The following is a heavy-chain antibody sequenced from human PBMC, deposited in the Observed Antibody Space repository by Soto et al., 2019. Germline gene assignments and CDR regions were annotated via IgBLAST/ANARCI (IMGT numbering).Heavy chain of an antibody. V-gene: IGHV4-4*02. Sequence: PSETLSPTRPVSGDSPSSDKWGGCVRQPPGKGLEWIGEVYHSGNTNYNPSLKSRVIISVDKSKNQFSLKLSSVTDADTAMYYCARGERQQQRDYWGQGTLVTVSS. J-gene: IGHJ4*02. CDR1: GDSPSSDKW. D-gene: IGHD6-13*01. CDR3: ARGERQQQRDY. CDR2: VYHSGNT.